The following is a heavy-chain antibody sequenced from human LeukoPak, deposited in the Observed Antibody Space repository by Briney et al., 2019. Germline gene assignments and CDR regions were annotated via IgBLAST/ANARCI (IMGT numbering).Heavy chain of an antibody. CDR1: GFTFSDYY. Sequence: PGGSLRLSCAASGFTFSDYYMSWIRPAPGKGLEWVSYISSSGSTIYYADSVKGRFTISRDNAKNSLYLQMNSLRAEDTAVYYCARDFPSYYYDSSGYYDAFDIWGQGTMVTVSS. J-gene: IGHJ3*02. CDR3: ARDFPSYYYDSSGYYDAFDI. V-gene: IGHV3-11*04. D-gene: IGHD3-22*01. CDR2: ISSSGSTI.